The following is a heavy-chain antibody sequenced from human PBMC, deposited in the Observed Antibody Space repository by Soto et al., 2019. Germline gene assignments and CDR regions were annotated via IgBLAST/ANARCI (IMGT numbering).Heavy chain of an antibody. D-gene: IGHD3-10*01. CDR2: IYYSGST. V-gene: IGHV4-39*01. CDR1: GGSISSSSYY. J-gene: IGHJ5*02. CDR3: ARHNKNWFGELTYLGFDP. Sequence: QLQLQESGPGLVKPSETLSLTCTVSGGSISSSSYYWGWIRQPPGKGLEWIGSIYYSGSTYYNPSLKSRVTISVDTSKNQFSLKLSSVTAADTAVYYCARHNKNWFGELTYLGFDPWGQGTLVTVSS.